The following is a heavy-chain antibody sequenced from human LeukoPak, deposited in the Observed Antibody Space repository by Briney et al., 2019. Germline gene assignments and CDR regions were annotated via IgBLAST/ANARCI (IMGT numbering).Heavy chain of an antibody. CDR3: ARGGPAAGRFDY. Sequence: GGSLRLSCAASGFTFRSYGMTWVRQAPGKGLEWVSAISGSGDSTYYADSVKGRFTISRDNSRNTLYLQMNSLRAEDTAVYYCARGGPAAGRFDYWGQGTLVTVSS. CDR1: GFTFRSYG. V-gene: IGHV3-23*01. CDR2: ISGSGDST. J-gene: IGHJ4*02. D-gene: IGHD6-13*01.